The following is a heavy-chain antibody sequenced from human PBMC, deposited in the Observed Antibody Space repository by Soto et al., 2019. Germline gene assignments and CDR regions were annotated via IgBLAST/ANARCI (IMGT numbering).Heavy chain of an antibody. J-gene: IGHJ6*02. Sequence: ASVKVSCKASGFTFTSYDINWVRQATGQGLEWIGWMNPNSGNTGYAQRFQGRVTMTRNTSISTAYMELSSLRSEDTAVSYCARGPDSSGYPLYYYYYGMDVWGQGTTVTVSS. D-gene: IGHD3-22*01. CDR2: MNPNSGNT. CDR3: ARGPDSSGYPLYYYYYGMDV. CDR1: GFTFTSYD. V-gene: IGHV1-8*01.